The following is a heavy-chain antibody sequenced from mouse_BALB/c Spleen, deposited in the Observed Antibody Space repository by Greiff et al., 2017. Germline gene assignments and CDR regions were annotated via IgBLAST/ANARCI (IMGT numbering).Heavy chain of an antibody. CDR1: GFAFTNYL. CDR2: INPGSGGT. Sequence: VQLLQSGAELVRPGTSVKVSCTASGFAFTNYLISWVRQRPGQGLEWSGVINPGSGGTYYNEKIKGKATLTADKSSSTAYMHLSSLTSEDSAIYFCARAYYSCSNRFDYWGQGTTLTVSS. CDR3: ARAYYSCSNRFDY. D-gene: IGHD1-1*01. J-gene: IGHJ2*01. V-gene: IGHV1-54*01.